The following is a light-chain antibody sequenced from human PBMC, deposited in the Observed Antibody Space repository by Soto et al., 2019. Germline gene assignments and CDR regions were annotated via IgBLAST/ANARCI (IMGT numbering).Light chain of an antibody. CDR1: SRDVGGYNY. J-gene: IGLJ1*01. Sequence: QSALTQPASVSGSPGQSITISCTGTSRDVGGYNYVSWYQQHPGKAPKLMIYEVSNRPSGVSIRFSGSKSGNTASLTISGLQAEDEADYYCSSYTSSTSLAVFGTGTKVTVL. V-gene: IGLV2-14*01. CDR2: EVS. CDR3: SSYTSSTSLAV.